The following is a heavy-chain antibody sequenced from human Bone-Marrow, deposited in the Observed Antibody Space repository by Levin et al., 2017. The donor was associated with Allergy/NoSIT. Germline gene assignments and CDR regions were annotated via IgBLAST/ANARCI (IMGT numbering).Heavy chain of an antibody. V-gene: IGHV3-23*01. D-gene: IGHD3-16*02. J-gene: IGHJ4*02. CDR1: GITFSSCA. CDR2: ISATATST. Sequence: GGSLRLSCGASGITFSSCAMSWVRLAPGKGLEWVSAISATATSTAYADFAKGRFTISRDNSKDTLFLQMNTLRVEHTGVYYCATHKKGCIVLSSMNVGGQGTLVTVPS. CDR3: ATHKKGCIVLSSMNV.